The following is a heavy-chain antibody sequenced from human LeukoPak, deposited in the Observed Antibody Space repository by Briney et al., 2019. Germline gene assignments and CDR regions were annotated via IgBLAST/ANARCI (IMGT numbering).Heavy chain of an antibody. Sequence: GASVKVSCKASGYTFTGYYMHWVRQAPGQGLEWMGWFNPNSGGTNYAQKFQGRVTMTRDTSISTAYMELSRLRSDDTAVYYCARESAPRADAFDIWGQGTMVTVSS. J-gene: IGHJ3*02. V-gene: IGHV1-2*02. D-gene: IGHD3-10*01. CDR1: GYTFTGYY. CDR2: FNPNSGGT. CDR3: ARESAPRADAFDI.